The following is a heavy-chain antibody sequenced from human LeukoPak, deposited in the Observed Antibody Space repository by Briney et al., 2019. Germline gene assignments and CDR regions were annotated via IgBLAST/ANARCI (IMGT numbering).Heavy chain of an antibody. CDR3: AKSFDFSNGHSPILTPFDS. Sequence: GGSLRLSCAASGFTFSSSAMSWVRQAPGKGLEWVSSISARGISTYYADSVKGRFTISRDNSKNTLYLQMNSLRGDDIGVYYCAKSFDFSNGHSPILTPFDSWGQGALVTVAS. CDR2: ISARGIST. CDR1: GFTFSSSA. V-gene: IGHV3-23*01. J-gene: IGHJ4*02. D-gene: IGHD3-3*01.